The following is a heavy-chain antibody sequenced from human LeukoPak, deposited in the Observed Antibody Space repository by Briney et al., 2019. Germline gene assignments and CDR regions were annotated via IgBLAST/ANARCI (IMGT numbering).Heavy chain of an antibody. D-gene: IGHD1-26*01. CDR1: GYTFTRHY. J-gene: IGHJ4*02. V-gene: IGHV1-46*01. CDR3: ARSATYLPYLFDF. Sequence: ASVKVSCKASGYTFTRHYMNWVRQAPGQGLEWMGKINPSSGGTGYVQKFQGRVTMTRDTSTSTVYMELTSLRSEDTAVYYCARSATYLPYLFDFWCQGTLVTVSS. CDR2: INPSSGGT.